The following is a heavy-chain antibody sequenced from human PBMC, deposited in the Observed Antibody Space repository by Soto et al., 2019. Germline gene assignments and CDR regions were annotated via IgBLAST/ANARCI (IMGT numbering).Heavy chain of an antibody. CDR1: GFTFSSYG. Sequence: GGALRLSCAASGFTFSSYGMHWVRQAPGKGLGWGAVISYDGSNKYYADSVKGRFTISRDNSRNTLYLQMNSLRAEDTAVYYCGRKAAAGRHFDYWGQGTLVTVSS. CDR3: GRKAAAGRHFDY. CDR2: ISYDGSNK. D-gene: IGHD6-13*01. J-gene: IGHJ4*02. V-gene: IGHV3-30*03.